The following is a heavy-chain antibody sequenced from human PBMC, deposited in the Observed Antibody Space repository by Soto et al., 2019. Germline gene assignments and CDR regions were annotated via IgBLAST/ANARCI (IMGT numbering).Heavy chain of an antibody. V-gene: IGHV4-59*08. D-gene: IGHD1-1*01. CDR3: ARQVHWNYFDY. J-gene: IGHJ4*02. CDR2: IYYSGST. CDR1: GGSISSYY. Sequence: SETLSLTCTVSGGSISSYYWSWIRQPPGKGLEWIGYIYYSGSTNYNPSLKSRVTISVDTSKNQFSLKLSSVTAADTAVYYCARQVHWNYFDYWGQGTLVTVS.